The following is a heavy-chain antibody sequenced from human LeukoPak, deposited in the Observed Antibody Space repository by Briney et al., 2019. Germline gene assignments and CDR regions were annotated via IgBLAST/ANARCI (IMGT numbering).Heavy chain of an antibody. D-gene: IGHD3-10*01. CDR2: ISSDGYRT. V-gene: IGHV3-30*18. CDR1: GFTLSNIW. J-gene: IGHJ4*02. CDR3: AKGLGTGSVLARPLHY. Sequence: GGSLRLSCTASGFTLSNIWMSWVRQAPDKGLQWVAVISSDGYRTDYPDSVRGRFTISRDNFKNTVDLQMISVTAEDTAMYFCAKGLGTGSVLARPLHYWGQGTLVTVSS.